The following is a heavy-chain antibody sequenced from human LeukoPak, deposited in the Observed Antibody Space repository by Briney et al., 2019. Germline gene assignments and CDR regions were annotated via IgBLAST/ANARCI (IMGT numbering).Heavy chain of an antibody. CDR1: GFTFRSCA. V-gene: IGHV3-23*01. J-gene: IGHJ6*03. D-gene: IGHD3-22*01. CDR2: ISASGAST. Sequence: GGSLRLSCAASGFTFRSCAMTWVRQVPGKGLAWVSGISASGASTHYADSVKGRFSISRDNSKNTLYLDMNSLTAEDTAVYFCAKDSNYYDSSGYFRPYYYMDVWGKGTTVTVSS. CDR3: AKDSNYYDSSGYFRPYYYMDV.